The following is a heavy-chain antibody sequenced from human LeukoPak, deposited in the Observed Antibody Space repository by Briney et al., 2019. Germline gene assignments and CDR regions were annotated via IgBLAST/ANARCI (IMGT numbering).Heavy chain of an antibody. Sequence: PGGSLRLSCAASGFTFSSYGMHWVRQAPGKGLEWVAVISYDGSNKYYADSVKGRFTISRDNSKNTLYLQMNSLRAEETAVYYCAKSRGRDYYYYYGMDVWGQGTTVTVSS. CDR2: ISYDGSNK. J-gene: IGHJ6*02. CDR1: GFTFSSYG. V-gene: IGHV3-30*18. CDR3: AKSRGRDYYYYYGMDV. D-gene: IGHD1-26*01.